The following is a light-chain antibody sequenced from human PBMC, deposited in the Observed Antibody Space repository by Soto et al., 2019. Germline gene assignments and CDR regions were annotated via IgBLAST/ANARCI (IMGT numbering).Light chain of an antibody. CDR1: QSVSSNY. Sequence: EIVLTQSPGTLSLSPGERATLSCRASQSVSSNYLAWYQQRPGQAPRLLIYGASSRATGVPDSFSGSGSGTDFTLTISRLEPEASAVYYCQQYGSSPYTFGEGTKLEIK. V-gene: IGKV3-20*01. J-gene: IGKJ2*01. CDR2: GAS. CDR3: QQYGSSPYT.